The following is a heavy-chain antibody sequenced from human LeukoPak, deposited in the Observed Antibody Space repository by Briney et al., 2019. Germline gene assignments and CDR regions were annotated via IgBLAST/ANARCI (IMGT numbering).Heavy chain of an antibody. D-gene: IGHD2-2*01. Sequence: ASVKVSCKASGYTFTNHGFSWVRQAPGRGLEWMGWMSTYNGDTNYAQNLQGRVTMTTDTSTSTAYMEMRSLRSGDTAVYYCARDCSSTSCYDVYWGQGNLVTVSS. CDR1: GYTFTNHG. CDR3: ARDCSSTSCYDVY. V-gene: IGHV1-18*01. CDR2: MSTYNGDT. J-gene: IGHJ4*02.